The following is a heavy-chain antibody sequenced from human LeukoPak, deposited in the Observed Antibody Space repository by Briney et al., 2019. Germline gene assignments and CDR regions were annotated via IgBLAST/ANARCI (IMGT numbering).Heavy chain of an antibody. CDR2: MNPNSGNT. J-gene: IGHJ4*02. V-gene: IGHV1-8*01. Sequence: ASVKVSFKASGYTFTSYDINWVRQATGQGLEWMGWMNPNSGNTGCAQKFQGRVTMTRNTSISTAYMELSSLRSEDTAVYYCATDSALSSSWIWGYFDYWGQGTLVTVSS. CDR3: ATDSALSSSWIWGYFDY. D-gene: IGHD6-13*01. CDR1: GYTFTSYD.